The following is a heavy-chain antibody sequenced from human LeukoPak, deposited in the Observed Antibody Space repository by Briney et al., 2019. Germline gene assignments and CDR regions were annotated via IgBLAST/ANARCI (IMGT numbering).Heavy chain of an antibody. CDR1: GCTFATYW. Sequence: GESLKISCKGSGCTFATYWIGWVRQMPGKGLEWMEIIYPGDSDTRYSPSFQGQVTISADKSINTAYLQWSSLKASDTAIYYCARQAGYCGSTSCSRSEFDYWGQGTLVTVSS. CDR3: ARQAGYCGSTSCSRSEFDY. CDR2: IYPGDSDT. J-gene: IGHJ4*02. V-gene: IGHV5-51*01. D-gene: IGHD2-2*01.